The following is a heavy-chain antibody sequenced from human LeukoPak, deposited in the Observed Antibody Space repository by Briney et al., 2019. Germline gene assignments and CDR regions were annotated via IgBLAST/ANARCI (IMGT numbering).Heavy chain of an antibody. D-gene: IGHD1-14*01. Sequence: GGSSLLCCAASGSTCSDSSRHRVRQASGKGLERVGRIRSKVNNYATAYAASVKGRLTISRDDLKNTAYLQMNSLKTEDTAVYYCSRLSVGDHSYAGMEVWGQGTPVTVSS. CDR1: GSTCSDSS. CDR2: IRSKVNNYAT. J-gene: IGHJ6*02. CDR3: SRLSVGDHSYAGMEV. V-gene: IGHV3-73*01.